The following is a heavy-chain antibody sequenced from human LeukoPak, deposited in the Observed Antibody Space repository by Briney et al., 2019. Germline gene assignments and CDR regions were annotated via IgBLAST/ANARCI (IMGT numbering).Heavy chain of an antibody. J-gene: IGHJ4*02. CDR2: MRSDGSTK. CDR1: GFSFSSYG. D-gene: IGHD3-22*01. Sequence: PGGSLRLPCAASGFSFSSYGMHWVRQAPGKGLEWVAYMRSDGSTKYYADSVKGRFTISRGNSKKTLYLQMNSLRPEDTAVYYCAKGYDSSGYYLDYWGQGTLVTVSP. CDR3: AKGYDSSGYYLDY. V-gene: IGHV3-30*02.